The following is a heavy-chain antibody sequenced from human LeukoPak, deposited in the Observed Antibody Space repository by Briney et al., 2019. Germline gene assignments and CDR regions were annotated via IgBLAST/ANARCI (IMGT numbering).Heavy chain of an antibody. CDR1: GFTFSSYA. V-gene: IGHV3-23*01. D-gene: IGHD2-21*02. J-gene: IGHJ4*02. Sequence: GGSLRLSCAASGFTFSSYAMSWVRQAPGKGLEWVSAISGSGGSTYYADSVKGRFTISRDNSKNTLYLQMNSLRAEDTAVYYCARDPVAVTSYYFDYWGQGTLVTVSS. CDR3: ARDPVAVTSYYFDY. CDR2: ISGSGGST.